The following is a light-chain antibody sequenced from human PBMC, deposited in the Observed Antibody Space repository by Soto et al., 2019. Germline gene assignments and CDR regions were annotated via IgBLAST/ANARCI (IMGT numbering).Light chain of an antibody. Sequence: IVMTQSPATLSVSPGERATLSCRASQSVSSNLAWYQQKPGQAPRLLIYGASSRATGIPDRFSGSGSGTDFTLTISRLEPEDFAVYYCQQYGSSALTVGGGTKVDIK. J-gene: IGKJ4*01. CDR1: QSVSSN. CDR3: QQYGSSALT. CDR2: GAS. V-gene: IGKV3-20*01.